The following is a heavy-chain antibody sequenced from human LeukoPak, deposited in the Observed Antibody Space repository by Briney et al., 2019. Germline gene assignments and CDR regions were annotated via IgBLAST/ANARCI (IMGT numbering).Heavy chain of an antibody. V-gene: IGHV4-4*07. D-gene: IGHD3-16*01. CDR2: ISTSGIT. Sequence: SETLSLTCTVSGDSISTSYWIRIRQPAGKGLEWIGHISTSGITNYNPSLKSRVTMSVDTSNNHFSLKLTSVTAADTAVYYCARRGVNWYFDLWGRGTLVTVSS. CDR3: ARRGVNWYFDL. J-gene: IGHJ2*01. CDR1: GDSISTSY.